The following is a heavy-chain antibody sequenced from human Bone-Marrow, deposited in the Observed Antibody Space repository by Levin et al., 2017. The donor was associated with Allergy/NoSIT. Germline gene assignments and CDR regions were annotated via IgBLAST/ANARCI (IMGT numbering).Heavy chain of an antibody. CDR1: GFTFTSSA. Sequence: SVKVSCKASGFTFTSSAVQWVRQARGQRLEWIGWIVVGSGNTNYAQKFQERVTITRDMSTSTAYMELSSLRSEDTAVYYCAAWSGSDKGFQHWGQGTLVTVSS. J-gene: IGHJ1*01. D-gene: IGHD1-26*01. CDR3: AAWSGSDKGFQH. V-gene: IGHV1-58*01. CDR2: IVVGSGNT.